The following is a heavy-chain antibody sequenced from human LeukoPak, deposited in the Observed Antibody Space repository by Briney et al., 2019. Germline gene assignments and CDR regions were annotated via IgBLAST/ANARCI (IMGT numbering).Heavy chain of an antibody. CDR2: IYHSGST. D-gene: IGHD5-12*01. V-gene: IGHV4-59*01. CDR1: GGSISTYY. Sequence: PSETLSLTCALSGGSISTYYWSWIRQPPGKGLEWIGYIYHSGSTNYNPSLKSRVTISVDTSKNQFSLKLSSVTAADTGVYYCARGGGYASPIGYWGQGALVTVSS. CDR3: ARGGGYASPIGY. J-gene: IGHJ4*02.